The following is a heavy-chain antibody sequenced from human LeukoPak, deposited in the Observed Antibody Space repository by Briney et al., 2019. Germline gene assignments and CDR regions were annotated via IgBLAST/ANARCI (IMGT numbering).Heavy chain of an antibody. Sequence: GRSLRLSCAASGFTFRRFGMHWVRQAPGKGLEWVAVLSYDGSDKYYGGSVKGRFIISRDNSKNTLYLQMNSLRAEDTAVYYCATGGTRAATGRMGFWGQGTLVTVSS. CDR3: ATGGTRAATGRMGF. J-gene: IGHJ4*02. D-gene: IGHD6-25*01. V-gene: IGHV3-30*03. CDR1: GFTFRRFG. CDR2: LSYDGSDK.